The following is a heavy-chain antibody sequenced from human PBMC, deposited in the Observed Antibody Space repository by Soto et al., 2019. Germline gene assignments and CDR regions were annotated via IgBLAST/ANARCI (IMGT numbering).Heavy chain of an antibody. V-gene: IGHV4-59*01. CDR3: ARGTDAGAFDY. D-gene: IGHD3-10*01. CDR1: GGSISSYY. J-gene: IGHJ4*02. Sequence: ETLSLTCTVSGGSISSYYWSWIRQPPGKGLEWIGYIYYSGSTNYNPSLKSRVTISVDTSKNQFSLKLSSVTAADTAVYYCARGTDAGAFDYWGQGTLVTVSS. CDR2: IYYSGST.